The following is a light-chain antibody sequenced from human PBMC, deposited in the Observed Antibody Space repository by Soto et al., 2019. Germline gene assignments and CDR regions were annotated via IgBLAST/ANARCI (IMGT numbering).Light chain of an antibody. V-gene: IGKV3-20*01. J-gene: IGKJ2*01. Sequence: EIVLTQSPGTLSLSPGERATLSCRASQSLSSSYLAWYQQKPDQAPRVLIFGASSRATGIPDRFSGSGSGTDFTLTISRLEPEDFAVYYCQQYGSSLYTFGQGTKLEIK. CDR1: QSLSSSY. CDR2: GAS. CDR3: QQYGSSLYT.